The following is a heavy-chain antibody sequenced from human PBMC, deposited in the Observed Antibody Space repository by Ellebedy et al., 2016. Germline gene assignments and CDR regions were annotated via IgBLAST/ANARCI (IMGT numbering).Heavy chain of an antibody. Sequence: ASVKVSXXASGYTFSSYGISWVRQAPGQGLEWMGWTSDYNGNTHYAKKFQGRVRMTTDSSTRTAYMELRSLRSDDTAVYYCARMSYFGGSYWGVGKYYYMDAWGTGTTVTVSS. CDR3: ARMSYFGGSYWGVGKYYYMDA. V-gene: IGHV1-18*04. D-gene: IGHD1-26*01. CDR2: TSDYNGNT. J-gene: IGHJ6*03. CDR1: GYTFSSYG.